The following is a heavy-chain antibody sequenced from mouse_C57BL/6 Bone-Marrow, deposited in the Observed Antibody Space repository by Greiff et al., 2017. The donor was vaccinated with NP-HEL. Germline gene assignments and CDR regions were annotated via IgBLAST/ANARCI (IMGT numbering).Heavy chain of an antibody. CDR3: TAITTVVATSDY. CDR2: IDPEDGDT. V-gene: IGHV14-1*01. Sequence: VQLQQSGAELARPGASVKLSCTASGFNIKDYYMHWVKQRPEQGLEWIGRIDPEDGDTEYAPKFQGKATMTADTSSNTAYLQLSSLTSEDTADYYSTAITTVVATSDYWGQGTTLTVSS. D-gene: IGHD1-1*01. CDR1: GFNIKDYY. J-gene: IGHJ2*01.